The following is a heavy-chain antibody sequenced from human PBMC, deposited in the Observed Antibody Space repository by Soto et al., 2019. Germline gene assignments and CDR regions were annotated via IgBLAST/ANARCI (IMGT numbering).Heavy chain of an antibody. D-gene: IGHD3-10*01. CDR2: VWAGGRKE. V-gene: IGHV3-33*01. CDR1: GFTFNNYG. Sequence: GGSLRLSCVTSGFTFNNYGIHWVRQAPGKGLEWVAVVWAGGRKENYADSVKGRFTMSRDLSKNTLYLQMDSLRAEDTAIYYCARVGAYFGEFDYFDYWGQGTPVTVSS. J-gene: IGHJ4*02. CDR3: ARVGAYFGEFDYFDY.